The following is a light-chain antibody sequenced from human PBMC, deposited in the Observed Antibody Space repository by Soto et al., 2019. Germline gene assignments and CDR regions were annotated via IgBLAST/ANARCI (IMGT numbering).Light chain of an antibody. CDR1: SSNIGSNI. V-gene: IGLV1-44*01. J-gene: IGLJ3*02. Sequence: QSVLTQPPSASGTPGQRVTISCSGSSSNIGSNILNWYRQVPGTAPKLLIYNNVHRPSGVPDRFSGSKSGASGSLAISGLQVEDEADYYCSAWDGRLNGLVFGGGTKLTVL. CDR3: SAWDGRLNGLV. CDR2: NNV.